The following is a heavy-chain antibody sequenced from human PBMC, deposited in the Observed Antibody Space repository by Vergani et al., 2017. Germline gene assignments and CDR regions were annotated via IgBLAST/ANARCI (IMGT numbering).Heavy chain of an antibody. CDR2: IYYSGST. J-gene: IGHJ5*02. CDR1: GASIRSSNYY. CDR3: ARHSTVKWLVKLGWIDP. Sequence: QLQLQESGPGLVKPSATLSLTCSVSGASIRSSNYYWGWSRQPPGKGLEWIVSIYYSGSTYYNPSLKSRVPISVDTSKNQFSLKLSSVTAADTAVYFCARHSTVKWLVKLGWIDPWGQGILVTVSS. D-gene: IGHD6-19*01. V-gene: IGHV4-39*01.